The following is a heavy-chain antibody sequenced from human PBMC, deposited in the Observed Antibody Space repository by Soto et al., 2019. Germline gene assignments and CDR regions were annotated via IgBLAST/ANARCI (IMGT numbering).Heavy chain of an antibody. CDR1: GYTFTNYW. CDR2: IYPGDPDT. CDR3: ADSIFYYGMDV. J-gene: IGHJ6*02. Sequence: GESLKISCKGFGYTFTNYWIGWVRQMPGKGPEWMGIIYPGDPDTKYNPSFQGQVTISADKSITTTYLQWSSLKASDTAIYYCADSIFYYGMDVWGQGTTATVSS. V-gene: IGHV5-51*01.